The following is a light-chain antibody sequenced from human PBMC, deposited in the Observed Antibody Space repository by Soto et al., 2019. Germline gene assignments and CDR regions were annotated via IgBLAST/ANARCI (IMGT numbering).Light chain of an antibody. CDR1: QSVSSDY. Sequence: EIVLTQSPGTLSLSPGERATLSCRASQSVSSDYLAWYQQKPGQAPRLLIYGASSRATGIPDRFSGSGSGTDFTLTISRLEPEAFAVYYCQQYGGSPRYTFGQGTKLEIK. CDR2: GAS. J-gene: IGKJ2*01. CDR3: QQYGGSPRYT. V-gene: IGKV3-20*01.